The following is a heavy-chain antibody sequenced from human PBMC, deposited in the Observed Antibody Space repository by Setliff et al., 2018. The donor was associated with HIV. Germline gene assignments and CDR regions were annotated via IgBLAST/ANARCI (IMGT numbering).Heavy chain of an antibody. CDR1: GGSISISNYY. J-gene: IGHJ3*02. CDR3: ARDRAGWDGQVILYGLDI. CDR2: VDYTGST. V-gene: IGHV4-39*07. Sequence: SETLSLTCTVSGGSISISNYYWGWVRQPPGKGLEWVGNVDYTGSTYYNPSLKSRVTISVDTSKNQFSLRLTSMTAADTAVYYCARDRAGWDGQVILYGLDIWGQGTMVTVSS. D-gene: IGHD3-10*01.